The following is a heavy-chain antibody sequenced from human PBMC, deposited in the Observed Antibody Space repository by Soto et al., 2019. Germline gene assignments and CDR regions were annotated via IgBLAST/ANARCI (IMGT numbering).Heavy chain of an antibody. CDR3: AIGRGAIDY. V-gene: IGHV4-31*03. D-gene: IGHD2-2*01. CDR1: GGSISSGGYY. J-gene: IGHJ4*02. Sequence: SETLSLTCTVSGGSISSGGYYWSWIRQHPGKGLEWIGYINYSGSTYYNPSLKSRVTISVDTTKNQCSMNLSSVAASDTAVYYFAIGRGAIDYWGQGTLVTVSS. CDR2: INYSGST.